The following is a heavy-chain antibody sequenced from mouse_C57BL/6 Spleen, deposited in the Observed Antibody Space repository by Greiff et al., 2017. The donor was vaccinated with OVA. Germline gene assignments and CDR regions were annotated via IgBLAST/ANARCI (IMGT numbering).Heavy chain of an antibody. V-gene: IGHV1-19*01. CDR3: ATYDYDWYFDV. Sequence: EVKLQQSGPVLVKPGASVKMSCKASGYTFTDYYMNWVKQSHGKSLEWIGVINPYNGGTSYNQKFKGKATLTVDKSSSTAYMELNSLTSEDSAVYYCATYDYDWYFDVWGTGTTVTVSS. D-gene: IGHD2-4*01. J-gene: IGHJ1*03. CDR2: INPYNGGT. CDR1: GYTFTDYY.